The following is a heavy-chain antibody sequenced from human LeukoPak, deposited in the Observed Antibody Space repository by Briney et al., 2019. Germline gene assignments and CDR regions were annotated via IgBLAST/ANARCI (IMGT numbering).Heavy chain of an antibody. J-gene: IGHJ1*01. CDR1: GFTVSKSW. CDR2: IKSKSDGGTT. Sequence: GGSPRLSCAASGFTVSKSWMSWVRQAPGKGLEWVGRIKSKSDGGTTDHAAPVKGRFIISRDDSKNTLNLQMNSLKTEDTAVYYCTRGSDFYDISGYYSEYFQHWGQGSLVSVSS. V-gene: IGHV3-15*01. CDR3: TRGSDFYDISGYYSEYFQH. D-gene: IGHD3-22*01.